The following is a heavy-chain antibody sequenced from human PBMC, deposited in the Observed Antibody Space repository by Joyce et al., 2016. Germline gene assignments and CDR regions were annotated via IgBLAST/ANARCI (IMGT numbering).Heavy chain of an antibody. CDR3: ARDWVVTPMARTFDL. Sequence: QVQLVQSGAEVKKPGSSVKVSCKASGGAFSGYTVSWIRQAPGQGLQWMGRISPVLNKPDYAQKFQGRVTITLDKSTSTAYLEVRSLRSEDSALYYCARDWVVTPMARTFDLWGQGTMVTVST. CDR1: GGAFSGYT. D-gene: IGHD2-21*02. V-gene: IGHV1-69*08. CDR2: ISPVLNKP. J-gene: IGHJ3*01.